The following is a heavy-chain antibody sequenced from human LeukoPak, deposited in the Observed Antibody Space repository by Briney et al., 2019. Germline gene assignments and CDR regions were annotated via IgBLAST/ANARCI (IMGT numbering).Heavy chain of an antibody. CDR2: TYNSGST. CDR3: ASSTRYYYYYGMDV. D-gene: IGHD2-2*01. CDR1: GGSISIYY. J-gene: IGHJ6*02. V-gene: IGHV4-59*12. Sequence: KPSETLSLTCTVSGGSISIYYWSWIRQPPGKGLEWIGYTYNSGSTNYNPSLKSRVTISVDTSKNQFSLKLSSVTAADTAVYYCASSTRYYYYYGMDVWGQGTTVTVSS.